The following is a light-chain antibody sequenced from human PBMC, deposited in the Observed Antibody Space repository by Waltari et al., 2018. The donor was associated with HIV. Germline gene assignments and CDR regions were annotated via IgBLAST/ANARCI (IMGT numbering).Light chain of an antibody. CDR3: QQYNDWPPFYT. CDR1: ATLHAN. Sequence: SNRATATLHANSAVDLQRPRQAPRIVLYGASTRATGFPARCSGSWSGTDFTLTIISLQSEDFAVYYCQQYNDWPPFYTVGQGTKLEIK. J-gene: IGKJ2*01. V-gene: IGKV3-15*01. CDR2: GAS.